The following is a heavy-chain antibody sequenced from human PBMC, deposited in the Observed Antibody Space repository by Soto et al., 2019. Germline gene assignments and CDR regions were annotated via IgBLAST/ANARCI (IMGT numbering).Heavy chain of an antibody. J-gene: IGHJ1*01. D-gene: IGHD1-20*01. CDR2: IIPIFGIT. Sequence: QAHLMQSGAEVKKPGSSVKVSCKASGGTFSGYAISWVRQRPGRGLEWMGGIIPIFGITTYAEKFQGRITLAADESTGTAFMDLRSLISEDTAVYNCARDPRSITGTTSSEDFQFWGPGTLVSV. CDR1: GGTFSGYA. V-gene: IGHV1-69*01. CDR3: ARDPRSITGTTSSEDFQF.